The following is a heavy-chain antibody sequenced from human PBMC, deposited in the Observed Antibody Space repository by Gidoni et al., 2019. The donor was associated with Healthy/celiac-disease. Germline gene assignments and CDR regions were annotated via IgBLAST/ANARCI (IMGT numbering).Heavy chain of an antibody. Sequence: EVQLVESGGGLVQPGGSLRLSCSASAFTFRSYAMHWVRQAPGKGLEYVSAISSNGGSTYYADSVKGRFTISRDNSKNTLYRQMSSLRAEDTAVYYCVKGGWELSLRGFDYWGQGTLVTVSS. CDR2: ISSNGGST. CDR1: AFTFRSYA. D-gene: IGHD1-26*01. V-gene: IGHV3-64D*06. CDR3: VKGGWELSLRGFDY. J-gene: IGHJ4*02.